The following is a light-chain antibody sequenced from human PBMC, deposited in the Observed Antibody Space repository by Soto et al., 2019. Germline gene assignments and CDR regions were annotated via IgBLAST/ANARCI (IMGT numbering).Light chain of an antibody. CDR2: AAS. J-gene: IGKJ1*01. Sequence: DIQVTQSPSFLSASVGDRVTITCRASQDISSYLAWYQQRPGKVPRFLTHAASTFKSGVPSRFSATGSGTAFTLTISSLQPEDFATYYCQQLNRFPRTFGQGTKVEV. CDR1: QDISSY. V-gene: IGKV1-9*01. CDR3: QQLNRFPRT.